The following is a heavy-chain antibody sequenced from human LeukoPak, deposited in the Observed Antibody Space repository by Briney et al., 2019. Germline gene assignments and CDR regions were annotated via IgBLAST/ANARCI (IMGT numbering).Heavy chain of an antibody. CDR2: IYYSGST. D-gene: IGHD2-15*01. V-gene: IGHV4-31*03. J-gene: IGHJ4*02. CDR1: GGSISSGGYY. Sequence: SETLSLTCTVSGGSISSGGYYWSWIRQHPGKGLEWIGYIYYSGSTYYNPSLKSRVTISVDTSKNQFSLKLSSVTAADTAVYYCARTPSYCSGGSCYYFDYWGQGTLVTVSS. CDR3: ARTPSYCSGGSCYYFDY.